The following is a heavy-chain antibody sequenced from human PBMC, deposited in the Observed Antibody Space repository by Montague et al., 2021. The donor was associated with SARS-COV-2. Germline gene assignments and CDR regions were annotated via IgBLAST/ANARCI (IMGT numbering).Heavy chain of an antibody. CDR1: GGSISSSSYY. D-gene: IGHD1-26*01. J-gene: IGHJ6*02. CDR3: AIEVGAMVYYYGMDV. V-gene: IGHV4-39*01. Sequence: SETLSLTCTVSGGSISSSSYYWGWIRQPPGKGLEWIGSIYYSGSTYYNPSLKSRVTIPVDTSKNQFSLKLSSVTAADTAVYYCAIEVGAMVYYYGMDVWGQGTTVTVSS. CDR2: IYYSGST.